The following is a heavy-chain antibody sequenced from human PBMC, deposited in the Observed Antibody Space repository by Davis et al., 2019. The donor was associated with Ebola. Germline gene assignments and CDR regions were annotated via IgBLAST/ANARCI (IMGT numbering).Heavy chain of an antibody. Sequence: GESLKISCAASAFSFSSYSMNWVRQAPGKGLEWVSYISTSSSPIYYADSVKGRFTISRDNAKISLYLQMNSLRDEDTAVYYCARDQGAIAARPSAFDMWGQGTMVTVSS. CDR1: AFSFSSYS. J-gene: IGHJ3*02. D-gene: IGHD6-6*01. V-gene: IGHV3-48*02. CDR3: ARDQGAIAARPSAFDM. CDR2: ISTSSSPI.